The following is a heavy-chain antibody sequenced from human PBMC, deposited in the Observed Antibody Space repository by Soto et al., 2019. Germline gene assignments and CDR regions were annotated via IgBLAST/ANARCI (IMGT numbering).Heavy chain of an antibody. J-gene: IGHJ4*02. CDR1: GGSFSSYA. D-gene: IGHD3-22*01. V-gene: IGHV1-69*11. CDR2: LIVSLGTT. CDR3: TSGYYDSSGYSIDY. Sequence: QVQLVQSGAEVRKPGSSVKVSCQSFGGSFSSYAFSWVRQAPGQGLEWIGGLIVSLGTTNYAQKFKGRVTLTADERTSTAYMEVSSLESEDTAIYYCTSGYYDSSGYSIDYWGQGPQVTVSS.